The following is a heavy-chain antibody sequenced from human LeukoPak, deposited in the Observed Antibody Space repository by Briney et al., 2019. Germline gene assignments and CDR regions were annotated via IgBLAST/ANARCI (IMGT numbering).Heavy chain of an antibody. CDR3: ARDASSGSDDAFDI. Sequence: GGSLRLSCAASGITASSYAMNWVRQAPGKGLEWVSYISSSAGTIYYADSVKGRFTISRDNAKNSLYLQMNSLRAEDTAVYYCARDASSGSDDAFDIWGQGTMVTVSS. D-gene: IGHD3-22*01. V-gene: IGHV3-48*03. CDR2: ISSSAGTI. J-gene: IGHJ3*02. CDR1: GITASSYA.